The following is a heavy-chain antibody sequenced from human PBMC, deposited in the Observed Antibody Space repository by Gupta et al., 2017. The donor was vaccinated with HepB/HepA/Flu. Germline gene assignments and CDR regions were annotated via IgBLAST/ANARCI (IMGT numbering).Heavy chain of an antibody. CDR1: GGSISSYY. CDR3: ARARNYYDSSGYYYDIHEFDY. V-gene: IGHV4-59*01. D-gene: IGHD3-22*01. Sequence: GPRLVKPSETLSLTCTVSGGSISSYYWSWIRQPPGKGLEWIGYIYYSGSTNYNPSLKSRVTISVDTSKNQFSLKLSSVTAADTAVYYCARARNYYDSSGYYYDIHEFDYWGQGTLVTVSS. CDR2: IYYSGST. J-gene: IGHJ4*02.